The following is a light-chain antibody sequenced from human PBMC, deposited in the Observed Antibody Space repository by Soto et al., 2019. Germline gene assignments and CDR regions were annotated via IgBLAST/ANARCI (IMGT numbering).Light chain of an antibody. CDR2: DVS. V-gene: IGLV2-14*01. Sequence: QSALTQPASVSGSPGQSIAISCTGSSSDIGDYNYVSWYQQHPGKAPKLMIYDVSNRPSGVSNRFSGSMSGNTASLTISGLQPEDEADYYCSSYTGSSTVVFGEGTKVTVL. J-gene: IGLJ2*01. CDR1: SSDIGDYNY. CDR3: SSYTGSSTVV.